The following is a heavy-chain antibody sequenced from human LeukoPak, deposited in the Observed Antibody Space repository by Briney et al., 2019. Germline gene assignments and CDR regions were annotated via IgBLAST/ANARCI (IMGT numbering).Heavy chain of an antibody. Sequence: PSQTLSISCTVSGDSISSVNYYWNWIRKAAGKGLEWIGRVFSDGASTYIPSLKSRLTMSLDSSKNQSSLRLTSVTPADTAVYYVAREARGGSTYFDNWGQGTLVTVSS. CDR3: AREARGGSTYFDN. V-gene: IGHV4-61*02. J-gene: IGHJ4*02. D-gene: IGHD1-26*01. CDR1: GDSISSVNYY. CDR2: VFSDGAS.